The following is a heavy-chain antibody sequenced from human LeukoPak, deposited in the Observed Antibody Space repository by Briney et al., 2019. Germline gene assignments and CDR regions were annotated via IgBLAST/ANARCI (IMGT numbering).Heavy chain of an antibody. D-gene: IGHD5-12*01. CDR2: MSYDGSNK. CDR1: GFTFSDYY. CDR3: AKDMSGHDRPIDY. J-gene: IGHJ4*02. Sequence: GGSLRLSCAASGFTFSDYYMSWVRQAPGKGLEWVAVMSYDGSNKYYADSVKGRFTISGDNSKNTLYLQMNSLRAEDTAVYYCAKDMSGHDRPIDYWGQGTLVTVSS. V-gene: IGHV3-30*18.